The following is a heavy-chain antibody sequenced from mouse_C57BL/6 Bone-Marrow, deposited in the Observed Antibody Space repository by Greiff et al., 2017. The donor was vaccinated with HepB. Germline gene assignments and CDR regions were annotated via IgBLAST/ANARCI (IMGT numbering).Heavy chain of an antibody. J-gene: IGHJ4*01. D-gene: IGHD1-1*01. V-gene: IGHV1-18*01. CDR3: ARRPYGSSLYYYAMDY. CDR2: INPNNGGT. Sequence: VQLQQSGPELVKPGASVKIPCKASGYTFTDYNMDWVKQSHGKSLEWIGDINPNNGGTIYNQKFKGKATLTVDKSSSTAYMELRSLTSEDTAVYYCARRPYGSSLYYYAMDYWGQGTSVTVSS. CDR1: GYTFTDYN.